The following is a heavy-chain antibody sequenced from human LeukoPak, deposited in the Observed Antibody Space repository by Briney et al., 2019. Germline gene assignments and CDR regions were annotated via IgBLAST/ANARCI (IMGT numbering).Heavy chain of an antibody. CDR3: TTEPLGYCSSTSCYDYFDY. J-gene: IGHJ4*02. V-gene: IGHV3-15*01. CDR1: GFTFSNAW. D-gene: IGHD2-2*01. Sequence: PGGSLRLSCAASGFTFSNAWMSWVRQAPGKGLEWVGRIHRKTDGGTTDYAAPVKGRFTISRDDSTNALDLQMNSLKTEATAVYYCTTEPLGYCSSTSCYDYFDYWGQGTLVTVSS. CDR2: IHRKTDGGTT.